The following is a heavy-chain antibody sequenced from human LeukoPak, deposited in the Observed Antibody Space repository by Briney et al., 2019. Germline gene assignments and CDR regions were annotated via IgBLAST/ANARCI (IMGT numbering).Heavy chain of an antibody. CDR1: GYTFTSYD. Sequence: GASVKVSCKASGYTFTSYDINWVRQATGQGLEWMGWMNPNSGNTGYAQKFQGRVTMTRNTSISTAYIELSSLRSEDTAVYYCARGSRVSTIFRTYWGQGTLVTVSS. J-gene: IGHJ4*02. CDR2: MNPNSGNT. D-gene: IGHD3-9*01. CDR3: ARGSRVSTIFRTY. V-gene: IGHV1-8*01.